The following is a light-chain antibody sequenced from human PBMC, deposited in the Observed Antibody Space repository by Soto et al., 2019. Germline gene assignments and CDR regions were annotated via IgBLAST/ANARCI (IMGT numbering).Light chain of an antibody. CDR2: DVS. Sequence: QSALTQPRSVSGSPGQSVTISCTGTSSDVGGYNYVSWYQQHPGKAPKLMIYDVSKRPSGVPDRFSGSKSGNTASLTISGLQAEDEADYYCCSYAGSYTLSVVFGGGTKLTVL. CDR3: CSYAGSYTLSVV. CDR1: SSDVGGYNY. V-gene: IGLV2-11*01. J-gene: IGLJ2*01.